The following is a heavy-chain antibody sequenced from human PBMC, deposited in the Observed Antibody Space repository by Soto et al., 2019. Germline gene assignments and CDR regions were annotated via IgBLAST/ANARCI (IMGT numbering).Heavy chain of an antibody. CDR3: ARGQLVWYGDLTPYHRDMDV. Sequence: QVQLQQWGAGLLRPSETLSLTCAFYGGSFDDFYWSWVRQSPGKGLEWVGEISHDGGTNYSPSLASGVSISADTSKNQFSLHLRSVTAADTGLYYCARGQLVWYGDLTPYHRDMDVWGQGTTVTVSS. CDR1: GGSFDDFY. V-gene: IGHV4-34*02. CDR2: ISHDGGT. D-gene: IGHD3-10*01. J-gene: IGHJ6*02.